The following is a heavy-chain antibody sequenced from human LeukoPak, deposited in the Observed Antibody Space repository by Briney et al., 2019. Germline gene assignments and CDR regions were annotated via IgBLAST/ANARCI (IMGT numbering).Heavy chain of an antibody. J-gene: IGHJ4*02. CDR2: INHSGST. D-gene: IGHD3-22*01. CDR1: GGSFSGYY. V-gene: IGHV4-34*01. CDR3: ARDFEIGPDYSDTSGFDY. Sequence: SETLSLTCAVYGGSFSGYYWSWIRQPPGKGLEWIGEINHSGSTNYNPSLKSRVTILVDTSKNQFSLNLRSVTAADTAVYYCARDFEIGPDYSDTSGFDYWGQGTLVTVSS.